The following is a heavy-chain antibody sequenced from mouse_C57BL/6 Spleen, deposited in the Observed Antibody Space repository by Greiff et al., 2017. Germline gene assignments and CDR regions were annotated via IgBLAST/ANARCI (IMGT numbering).Heavy chain of an antibody. CDR1: GYTFTSYW. V-gene: IGHV1-69*01. J-gene: IGHJ1*03. D-gene: IGHD1-1*01. CDR2: IDPSDSYT. CDR3: AGLITTVVSTSHWYFDV. Sequence: QVQLQQPGAELVMPGASVKLSCKASGYTFTSYWMHWVKQRPGQGLEWIGEIDPSDSYTNYNQKFKGKSTLTVDKSSSTAYMQLSSLTSEDSAVDYCAGLITTVVSTSHWYFDVWGTGTTVTVSS.